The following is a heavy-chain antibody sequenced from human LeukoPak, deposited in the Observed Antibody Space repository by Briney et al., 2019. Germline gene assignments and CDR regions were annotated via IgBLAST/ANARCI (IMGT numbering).Heavy chain of an antibody. V-gene: IGHV3-7*05. Sequence: GGSLRLSCAASGFTFSSYWMSWVRQAPGKGLEWVANIKQDGSEKYYVDSVKGRFTISRDNAKNSLYLQMNSLRAEDTAVYYCARAPLVRGHQDAFDIWGQGTMVTVSS. J-gene: IGHJ3*02. CDR3: ARAPLVRGHQDAFDI. CDR1: GFTFSSYW. CDR2: IKQDGSEK. D-gene: IGHD3-10*01.